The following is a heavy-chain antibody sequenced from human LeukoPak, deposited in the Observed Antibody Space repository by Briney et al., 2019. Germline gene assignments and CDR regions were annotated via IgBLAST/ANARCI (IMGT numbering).Heavy chain of an antibody. V-gene: IGHV1-8*03. Sequence: ASVKVSCKASGYTFTSYGISWVRQDPGQGLEWMGWMNPNSGNTGYAQKFQGRVTITRNTSISTAYMELSSLRSEDTAVYYCARGSGSYSYWGQGTLVTVSS. CDR3: ARGSGSYSY. CDR2: MNPNSGNT. J-gene: IGHJ4*02. CDR1: GYTFTSYG. D-gene: IGHD1-26*01.